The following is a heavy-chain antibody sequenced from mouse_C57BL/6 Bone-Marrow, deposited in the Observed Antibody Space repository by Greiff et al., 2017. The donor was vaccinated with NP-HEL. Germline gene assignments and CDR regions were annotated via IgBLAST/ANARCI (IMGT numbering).Heavy chain of an antibody. Sequence: QVQLQQPGAELVKPGASVKMSCKASGYTFTSYWITWVKQRPGQGLEWIGDIYPGSGSTNYNEKFKSKATLTVDTSSSTAYMQLSSLTSEDSAVYYFARWGFTTVVDWYFDVWGTGTTVTVSS. CDR3: ARWGFTTVVDWYFDV. V-gene: IGHV1-55*01. D-gene: IGHD1-1*01. J-gene: IGHJ1*03. CDR2: IYPGSGST. CDR1: GYTFTSYW.